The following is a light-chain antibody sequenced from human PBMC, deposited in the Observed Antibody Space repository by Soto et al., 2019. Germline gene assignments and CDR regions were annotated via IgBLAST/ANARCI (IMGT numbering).Light chain of an antibody. Sequence: QSALTQPASVSGSPGQSITIACTGTSNDIGTYKYVSWYQQHPGKVPKLIIYEVTNRPSGISDRFSGSKSGNTAYLTISGLQAEDEADYYCYSYTTTHTRVFGGGTKLTVL. CDR3: YSYTTTHTRV. CDR1: SNDIGTYKY. V-gene: IGLV2-14*01. J-gene: IGLJ3*02. CDR2: EVT.